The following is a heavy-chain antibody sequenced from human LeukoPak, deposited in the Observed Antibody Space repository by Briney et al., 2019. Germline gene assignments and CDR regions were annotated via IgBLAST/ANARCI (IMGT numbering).Heavy chain of an antibody. D-gene: IGHD1-26*01. CDR2: INPNSGGT. Sequence: ASVKVSCKASGYTFTGYYMHWVRQAPGQGLEWMGWINPNSGGTSYAQKFQGRVTMTRDTSISTAYMELSRLRSDDTAVYYCARVAFSGSYWGAFDYWGQGTLVTVSS. V-gene: IGHV1-2*02. J-gene: IGHJ4*02. CDR1: GYTFTGYY. CDR3: ARVAFSGSYWGAFDY.